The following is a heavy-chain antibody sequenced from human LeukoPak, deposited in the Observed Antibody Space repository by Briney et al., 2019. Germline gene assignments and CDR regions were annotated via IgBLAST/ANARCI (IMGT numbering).Heavy chain of an antibody. CDR3: ARGGPYYDFWSGPTNDY. D-gene: IGHD3-3*01. V-gene: IGHV1-69*04. J-gene: IGHJ4*02. CDR2: IIPILGIA. CDR1: GGTFSSYA. Sequence: SVKVSCKASGGTFSSYAISWVRQAPGQGLEWVGRIIPILGIANYAQKFQGRVTITADKSTSTAYMELNSLRSEDTAVYYCARGGPYYDFWSGPTNDYWGQGTLVTVSS.